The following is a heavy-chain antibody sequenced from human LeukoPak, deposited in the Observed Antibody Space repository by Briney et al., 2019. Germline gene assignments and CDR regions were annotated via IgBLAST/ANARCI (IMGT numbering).Heavy chain of an antibody. CDR1: GFTFGDYA. V-gene: IGHV3-49*03. CDR3: TRGGVRIAAARNAFDI. Sequence: GGSLRLSCTASGFTFGDYAMSWFRQAPGKGLEWVGFIRSKAYGGTTEYGASVKGRFTISRDDSKSIAYLQMNSLKTEDTAVYYCTRGGVRIAAARNAFDIWGQGTMVTVSS. CDR2: IRSKAYGGTT. D-gene: IGHD6-13*01. J-gene: IGHJ3*02.